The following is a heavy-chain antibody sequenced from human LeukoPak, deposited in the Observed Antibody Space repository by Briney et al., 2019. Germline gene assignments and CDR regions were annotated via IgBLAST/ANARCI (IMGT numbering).Heavy chain of an antibody. J-gene: IGHJ4*02. Sequence: GGSLRLSCAASGFTFSSYAMSWVRQAPGKGLEWVSAISGSGGSTYYADSVKGRFTISRDNSKNTLYLQMNSLRAGDTAVYYCAKDEKRASYYFDYWGQGTLVTVSS. CDR3: AKDEKRASYYFDY. V-gene: IGHV3-23*01. CDR2: ISGSGGST. D-gene: IGHD1-26*01. CDR1: GFTFSSYA.